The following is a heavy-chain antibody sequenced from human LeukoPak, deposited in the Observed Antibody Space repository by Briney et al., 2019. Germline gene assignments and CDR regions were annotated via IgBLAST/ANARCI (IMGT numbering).Heavy chain of an antibody. Sequence: GGSLRLSCAASGFTFMSYAMNWVRQAPGKGPEWVSAISGIGDNTFYPDSVKGRFTISRDNSKNMVYLQMNSLQAEDTGVYYCAKGLEFCGGSNCLIDAFDIWGQGTKVTASS. J-gene: IGHJ3*02. CDR1: GFTFMSYA. CDR3: AKGLEFCGGSNCLIDAFDI. D-gene: IGHD2-21*01. CDR2: ISGIGDNT. V-gene: IGHV3-23*01.